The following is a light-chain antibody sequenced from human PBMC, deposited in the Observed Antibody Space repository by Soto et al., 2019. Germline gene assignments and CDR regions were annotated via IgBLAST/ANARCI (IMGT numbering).Light chain of an antibody. CDR3: QQYNDWPPIT. CDR1: QSVSSD. V-gene: IGKV3-15*01. Sequence: EVVMTQSPATLSLSPGERATLSCRASQSVSSDLAWYQQKPGQAPRLLIYGASTRATDIPARFSGGGSGTEFTLTISSLQSEDYAIYYCQQYNDWPPITFRPGTRVDFK. CDR2: GAS. J-gene: IGKJ3*01.